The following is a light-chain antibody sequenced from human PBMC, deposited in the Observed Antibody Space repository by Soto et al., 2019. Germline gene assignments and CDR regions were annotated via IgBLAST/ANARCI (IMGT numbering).Light chain of an antibody. CDR3: QQLQRTPFT. CDR1: QDVSRY. V-gene: IGKV1-9*01. CDR2: GAS. Sequence: QLTQSPSSLSASVGDRVTITCRASQDVSRYLDWYQQKAGKAPKPLIYGASTLQSGVPSRFSGCGSGTEFTLTISSLQPEDFATYHCQQLQRTPFTFGPGTTVDV. J-gene: IGKJ3*01.